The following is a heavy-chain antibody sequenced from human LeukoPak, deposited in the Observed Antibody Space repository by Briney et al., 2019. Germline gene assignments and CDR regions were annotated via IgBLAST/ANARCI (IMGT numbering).Heavy chain of an antibody. CDR1: GFTFDDYA. CDR2: ISWNSGSI. J-gene: IGHJ4*02. D-gene: IGHD6-6*01. V-gene: IGHV3-9*01. Sequence: TGRSLRLSCAASGFTFDDYAMHWVRQAPGKGLEWVSGISWNSGSIGYADSVKGRFTISRDNARNSLYLQMNSLRAEDTAPYYCAKDRKSSIASPGGFDYWGQGTLVTVSS. CDR3: AKDRKSSIASPGGFDY.